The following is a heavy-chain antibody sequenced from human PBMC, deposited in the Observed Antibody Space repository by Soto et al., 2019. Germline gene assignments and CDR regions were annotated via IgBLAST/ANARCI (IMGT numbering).Heavy chain of an antibody. D-gene: IGHD2-15*01. CDR1: GGTFSKYA. CDR2: IIPIFGTR. Sequence: QVQLVQSGAEVKKPGSSVKVSCKASGGTFSKYAITWVRQAPGQGLEWLGRIIPIFGTRDYAQKFKGRVTISADECTTTANRELSSLRSDDTAVYYCAKDGGREGYFGNWFDPWGQGTLVTVSS. V-gene: IGHV1-69*15. J-gene: IGHJ5*02. CDR3: AKDGGREGYFGNWFDP.